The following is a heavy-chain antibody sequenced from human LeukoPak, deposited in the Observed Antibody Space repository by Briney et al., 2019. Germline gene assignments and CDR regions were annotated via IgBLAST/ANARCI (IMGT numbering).Heavy chain of an antibody. Sequence: SETLSLTCTVSGGSISSSSYYWGWIRQPPGKGLEWIGSIYHSGSTYYNPSLKSRVTISVDTSKNQFSLKLSSVTAADTAVYYCARAPSMIGVNIIGGDYWGQGTLVTVSS. CDR1: GGSISSSSYY. D-gene: IGHD3-22*01. V-gene: IGHV4-39*07. CDR3: ARAPSMIGVNIIGGDY. CDR2: IYHSGST. J-gene: IGHJ4*02.